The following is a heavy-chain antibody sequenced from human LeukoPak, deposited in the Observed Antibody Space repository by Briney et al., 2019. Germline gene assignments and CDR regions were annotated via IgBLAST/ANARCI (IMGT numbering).Heavy chain of an antibody. D-gene: IGHD1-26*01. CDR2: IYHSGNT. CDR3: ARPRYTGNYFYYFDY. Sequence: SETLSLTCTVSGGAISSGYYWGWIRQPPGKGLEWIGSIYHSGNTYYNPSLKSRVTISVDTSKSQFSLKLSSVTAADTAVYYCARPRYTGNYFYYFDYWGQGTLVTVSS. J-gene: IGHJ4*02. V-gene: IGHV4-38-2*02. CDR1: GGAISSGYY.